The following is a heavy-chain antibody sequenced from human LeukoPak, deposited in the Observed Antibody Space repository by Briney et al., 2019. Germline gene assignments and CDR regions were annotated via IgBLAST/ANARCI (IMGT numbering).Heavy chain of an antibody. D-gene: IGHD3-10*01. V-gene: IGHV3-30*01. CDR3: ARGGSGSYYYYFYYMDV. J-gene: IGHJ6*03. CDR2: ISYDGSNK. Sequence: GRSLRLSCAASGFTFSSHAIHWVRQAPGMGLEWVAIISYDGSNKYYADSVKGRFTISRDNSKNTLFLQMNSLRAEDTAVYYCARGGSGSYYYYFYYMDVWGKGTTVTVSS. CDR1: GFTFSSHA.